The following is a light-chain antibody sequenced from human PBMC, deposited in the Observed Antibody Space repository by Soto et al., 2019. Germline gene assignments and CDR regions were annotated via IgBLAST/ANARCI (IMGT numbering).Light chain of an antibody. CDR3: QHYGSSPRGT. CDR1: QSVSSNY. Sequence: IVLTQSPGTLSLSPGERATLSCWASQSVSSNYLAWYQQKPGQAPRLLIYGASSRATGISDRFSGSGSGTDFTLTISRLAPEDFAVYYCQHYGSSPRGTFGQGTKVEI. V-gene: IGKV3-20*01. CDR2: GAS. J-gene: IGKJ1*01.